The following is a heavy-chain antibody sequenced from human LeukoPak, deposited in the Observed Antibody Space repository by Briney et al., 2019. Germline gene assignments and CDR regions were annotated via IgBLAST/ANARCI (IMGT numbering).Heavy chain of an antibody. CDR3: ARSEYYYDSSGYSPDY. D-gene: IGHD3-22*01. V-gene: IGHV1-18*04. CDR1: GYTFSGYY. Sequence: ASVKVSCKASGYTFSGYYMHWVRQAPGQGLEWMGWISAYNGNTNYAQKLQGRVTMTTDTSTSTAYMELRSLRSDDTAVYYCARSEYYYDSSGYSPDYWGQGTLVTVSS. J-gene: IGHJ4*02. CDR2: ISAYNGNT.